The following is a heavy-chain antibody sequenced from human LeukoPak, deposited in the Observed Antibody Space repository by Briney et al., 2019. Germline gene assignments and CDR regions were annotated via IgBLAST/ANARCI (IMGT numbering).Heavy chain of an antibody. Sequence: GSSVKVSCKASGGTFSSYAISWVRQAPGQGLEWMGGIIPIFGTANYAQKFQGRVTITTDESTSTAYMELSRLRSDDTAVYYCAIAGGGSDAFDIWGQGTMVTVSS. V-gene: IGHV1-69*05. D-gene: IGHD2-15*01. CDR1: GGTFSSYA. J-gene: IGHJ3*02. CDR2: IIPIFGTA. CDR3: AIAGGGSDAFDI.